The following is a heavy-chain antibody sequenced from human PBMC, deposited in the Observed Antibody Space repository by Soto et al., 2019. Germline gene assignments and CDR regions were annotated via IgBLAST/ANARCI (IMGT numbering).Heavy chain of an antibody. V-gene: IGHV3-30-3*01. CDR1: GFTFSSYA. Sequence: LRLSCAASGFTFSSYAMHWVRQAPGKGLEWVAVISYDGSNKYYADSVKGRFTISRDNSKNTLYLQMNSLRAEDTAVYYCARVEGYDILTGYSQLFDYWGQGTLVTVSS. CDR2: ISYDGSNK. D-gene: IGHD3-9*01. J-gene: IGHJ4*02. CDR3: ARVEGYDILTGYSQLFDY.